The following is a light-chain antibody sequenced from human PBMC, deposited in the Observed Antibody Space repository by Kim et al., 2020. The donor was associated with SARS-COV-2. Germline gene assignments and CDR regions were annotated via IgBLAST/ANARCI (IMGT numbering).Light chain of an antibody. CDR3: QTWGEGIRV. Sequence: ACVKLTGTLSSGHSNYAIAWHQKQPEKGPRYWMEVNSDGSHNKGDEIPDRFSGSSSGTERYLTISRLQSDDEADYYCQTWGEGIRVFGGGTQLTVL. CDR1: SGHSNYA. CDR2: VNSDGSH. J-gene: IGLJ3*02. V-gene: IGLV4-69*01.